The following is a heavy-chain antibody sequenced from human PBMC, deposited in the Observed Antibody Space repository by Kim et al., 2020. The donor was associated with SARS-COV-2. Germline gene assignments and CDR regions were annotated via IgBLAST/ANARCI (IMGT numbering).Heavy chain of an antibody. CDR3: AREDSKPHSTPTNNWFDP. CDR1: GDSVSSNSAA. CDR2: TYYRSKWYN. D-gene: IGHD6-13*01. J-gene: IGHJ5*02. V-gene: IGHV6-1*01. Sequence: SQTLSLTCAISGDSVSSNSAAWNWIRQSPSRGLEWLGRTYYRSKWYNDYAVSVKSRITINPDTSKNQFSLQLNSVTPEDTAVYYCAREDSKPHSTPTNNWFDPWGQGTLVTVSS.